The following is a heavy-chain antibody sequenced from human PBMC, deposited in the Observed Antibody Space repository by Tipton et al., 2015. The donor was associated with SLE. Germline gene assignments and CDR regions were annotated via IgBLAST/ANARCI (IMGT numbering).Heavy chain of an antibody. CDR2: IYYSGTT. CDR1: GGSISSTNYY. D-gene: IGHD3-10*01. J-gene: IGHJ4*02. V-gene: IGHV4-39*07. CDR3: ARGVRITMSRGSLDY. Sequence: TLSLTCTVSGGSISSTNYYWGWIRQPPGKGLEWIGSIYYSGTTYYNPSLESRVTISVDTSKNEFSLKLRSVTAADTAIYYCARGVRITMSRGSLDYWGQGTLVTVSS.